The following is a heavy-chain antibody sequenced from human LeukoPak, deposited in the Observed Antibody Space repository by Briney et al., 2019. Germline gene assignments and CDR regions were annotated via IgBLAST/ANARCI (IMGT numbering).Heavy chain of an antibody. CDR1: GGSVSSGSYY. J-gene: IGHJ3*02. Sequence: SETLSLTCTVSGGSVSSGSYYCSWIRQPPGKGLEWIGYIYYSGSTNYNPSLKSRVTISVDTSKNQFSLKLSSVTAADTAVYYCARATQDIVATDAFDIWGRGTMVTVSS. CDR2: IYYSGST. CDR3: ARATQDIVATDAFDI. V-gene: IGHV4-61*01. D-gene: IGHD5-12*01.